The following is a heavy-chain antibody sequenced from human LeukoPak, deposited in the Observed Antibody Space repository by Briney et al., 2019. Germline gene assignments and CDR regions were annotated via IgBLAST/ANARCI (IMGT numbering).Heavy chain of an antibody. CDR2: ISGSGSFT. Sequence: GGSLRLSCAASGFIFSSYAMSWVRQAPGKGLEWVSTISGSGSFTYYADSVKGRFTISRDNSKNTLYLQMNCLRAEDTAVYYCAKDWVHSGSPMGDDAFDIWGQGTMVTVSS. J-gene: IGHJ3*02. CDR1: GFIFSSYA. V-gene: IGHV3-23*01. CDR3: AKDWVHSGSPMGDDAFDI. D-gene: IGHD1-26*01.